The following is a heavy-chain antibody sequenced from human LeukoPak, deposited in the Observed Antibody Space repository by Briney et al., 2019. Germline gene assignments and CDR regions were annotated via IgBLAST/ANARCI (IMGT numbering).Heavy chain of an antibody. V-gene: IGHV4-4*07. CDR1: GGSISSYY. CDR3: AREGNDLSFDY. J-gene: IGHJ4*02. CDR2: IYTSGST. Sequence: SSETLSLTCTVSGGSISSYYWSWIRQPAGKGLEWIGRIYTSGSTNYNPSLKSRVTMSVDTSKDQFSLKLSSVTAADTAVYYCAREGNDLSFDYWGQGTLVTVSS. D-gene: IGHD3-10*01.